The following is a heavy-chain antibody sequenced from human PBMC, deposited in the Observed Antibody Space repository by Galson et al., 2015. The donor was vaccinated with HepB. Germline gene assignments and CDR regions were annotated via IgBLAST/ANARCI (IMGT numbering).Heavy chain of an antibody. CDR1: GFTFDDYA. D-gene: IGHD2-15*01. CDR2: ITWNSGSI. V-gene: IGHV3-9*01. CDR3: VKDWRYSFYGMDV. Sequence: SLRLSCAASGFTFDDYAMHWVRQAPGKGLEWVSGITWNSGSIGYGDSVKGRFTISRDNAKNSLYLQMNSLRAEDTALYYCVKDWRYSFYGMDVWGQGTTVTVSS. J-gene: IGHJ6*02.